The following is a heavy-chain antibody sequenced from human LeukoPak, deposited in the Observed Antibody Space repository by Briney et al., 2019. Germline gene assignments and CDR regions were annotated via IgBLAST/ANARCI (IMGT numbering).Heavy chain of an antibody. D-gene: IGHD3-22*01. J-gene: IGHJ4*02. CDR3: ARVGYYDSSGYPESPFDY. V-gene: IGHV1-69*13. Sequence: SVKVSCKASGGTFSSYAISWVRQAPGQGLEWMGGIIPIFGTANYAQKFQGRVTITADESTSTAYMELSGLRSEDTAVYYCARVGYYDSSGYPESPFDYWGQGTLVTVSS. CDR2: IIPIFGTA. CDR1: GGTFSSYA.